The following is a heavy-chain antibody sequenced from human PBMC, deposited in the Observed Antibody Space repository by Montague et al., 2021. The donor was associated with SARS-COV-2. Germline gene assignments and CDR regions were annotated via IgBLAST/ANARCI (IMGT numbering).Heavy chain of an antibody. J-gene: IGHJ3*01. V-gene: IGHV4-34*01. CDR1: RGSFSNYY. CDR3: ARGMPVRMMMRHFERTSSGALDV. CDR2: INQDGTS. Sequence: SETLSLTCAVSRGSFSNYYWTWVRQAPGKGLIWIGEINQDGTSNYNPSLKSRVTLSIDTSKNQISLKVTSVTAGDTAVYYCARGMPVRMMMRHFERTSSGALDVWGQGTPVIVSS. D-gene: IGHD3-3*02.